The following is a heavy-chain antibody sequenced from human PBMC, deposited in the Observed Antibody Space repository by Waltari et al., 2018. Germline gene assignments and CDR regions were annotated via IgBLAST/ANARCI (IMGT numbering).Heavy chain of an antibody. CDR3: ARENRQWLAPEPYYFDY. Sequence: QVQLVESGGGVVQPGRSLSLSCAASGFIFSTYALHCVRQAPGKGLEWVAVLSYDGSNKYYADSLKGRFTISRDNSNNTLYLQMNTLTPEDTAVYFCARENRQWLAPEPYYFDYWGLGTLVTVTS. J-gene: IGHJ4*02. V-gene: IGHV3-30*04. D-gene: IGHD6-19*01. CDR1: GFIFSTYA. CDR2: LSYDGSNK.